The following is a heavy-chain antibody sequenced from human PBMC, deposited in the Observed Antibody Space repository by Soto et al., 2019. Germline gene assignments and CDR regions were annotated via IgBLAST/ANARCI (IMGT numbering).Heavy chain of an antibody. CDR1: GGSISSYY. J-gene: IGHJ2*01. CDR2: IYYSGST. CDR3: ARDGAGGYDGPNWYFDL. D-gene: IGHD5-12*01. V-gene: IGHV4-59*01. Sequence: SETLSLTCTVSGGSISSYYWSWIRQPPGKGLEWIGYIYYSGSTNYNPSLKSRVTISVDTSKNQFSLKLSSVTAADTAVYYCARDGAGGYDGPNWYFDLWGRGTLVTVSS.